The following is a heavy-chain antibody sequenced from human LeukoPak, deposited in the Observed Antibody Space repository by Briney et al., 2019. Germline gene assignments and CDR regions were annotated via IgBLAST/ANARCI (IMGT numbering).Heavy chain of an antibody. D-gene: IGHD3-3*02. J-gene: IGHJ5*02. CDR3: ARDHFP. V-gene: IGHV3-7*03. Sequence: GGSLRLSCEASGFTFSSYWMSWVRQAPGKGLEWVANIKTDGSEKYYVVSVKGRFTISRDNAKNSLYLQMNSLRAEDTAVYYCARDHFPWGQGTLVIVSS. CDR2: IKTDGSEK. CDR1: GFTFSSYW.